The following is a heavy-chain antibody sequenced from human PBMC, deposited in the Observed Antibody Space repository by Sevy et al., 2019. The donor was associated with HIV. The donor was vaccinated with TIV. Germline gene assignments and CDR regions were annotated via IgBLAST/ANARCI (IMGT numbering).Heavy chain of an antibody. J-gene: IGHJ4*02. V-gene: IGHV3-48*02. CDR1: GFIFSSYS. CDR2: ISTGSTTI. D-gene: IGHD3-16*01. CDR3: AIDPRDGGDY. Sequence: GESLKISCAASGFIFSSYSMNWVRQAPGKGLEWISYISTGSTTIYYAGSVKGRFTVSRDNARSSLFLQMNSLRDEDTAVYYCAIDPRDGGDYWGQGTLVTVSS.